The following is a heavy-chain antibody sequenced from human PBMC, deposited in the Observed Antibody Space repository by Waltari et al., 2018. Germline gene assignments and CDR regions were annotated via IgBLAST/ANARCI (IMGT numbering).Heavy chain of an antibody. D-gene: IGHD3-10*01. CDR2: INHSGST. CDR1: GGSFSGYY. J-gene: IGHJ4*02. Sequence: QVQLQQWGAGLLKPSETLSLTCAVYGGSFSGYYWSWIRQPPGKGLEWIGEINHSGSTNYNPSLKSRVTISGDTAKNQCSLKLSSVTAADTAVYYCARGENPAGVDYWGQGTLVTVSS. CDR3: ARGENPAGVDY. V-gene: IGHV4-34*01.